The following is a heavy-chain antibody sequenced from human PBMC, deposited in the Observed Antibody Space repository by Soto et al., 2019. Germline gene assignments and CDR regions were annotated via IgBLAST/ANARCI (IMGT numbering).Heavy chain of an antibody. CDR3: ARDTMIAVAGGDAFDI. D-gene: IGHD6-19*01. J-gene: IGHJ3*02. CDR1: GFTFSSYS. CDR2: ISSSSSYI. Sequence: GWSLRLSCAASGFTFSSYSMNWVRQAPGKGLEWVSSISSSSSYIYYADSVKGRFTISRDNAKNSLYLQMNSLGAEDTAVYYCARDTMIAVAGGDAFDIWGQGTMLTVS. V-gene: IGHV3-21*01.